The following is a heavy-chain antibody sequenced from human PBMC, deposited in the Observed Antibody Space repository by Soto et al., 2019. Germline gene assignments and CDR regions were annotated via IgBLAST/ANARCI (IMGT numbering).Heavy chain of an antibody. CDR1: GFHFGDYS. CDR3: ARYYYDSSGYPHYFDY. J-gene: IGHJ4*02. CDR2: ISASSSYI. Sequence: GGSLRLSCAASGFHFGDYSMNWVRQAPGKGLEWVSSISASSSYIFYADSFKGRLTISRDNAKNSLYLQMNSLRAEDTAFYYCARYYYDSSGYPHYFDYWGQGTLVTVSS. V-gene: IGHV3-21*01. D-gene: IGHD3-22*01.